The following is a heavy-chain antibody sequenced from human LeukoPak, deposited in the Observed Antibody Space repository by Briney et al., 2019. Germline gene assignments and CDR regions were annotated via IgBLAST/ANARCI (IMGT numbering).Heavy chain of an antibody. CDR3: ARDLNFGDYGPQDWYFDL. V-gene: IGHV1-18*01. CDR1: GYTFTSYG. J-gene: IGHJ2*01. CDR2: SSIYNGNT. Sequence: ASVKVSCKASGYTFTSYGISWVRQAPGQGVEWMGWSSIYNGNTNYAQKFQGRVTMTTDTSTNTASMEVRSLRSDDTAVYYCARDLNFGDYGPQDWYFDLWGRGTLDTVSS. D-gene: IGHD4-17*01.